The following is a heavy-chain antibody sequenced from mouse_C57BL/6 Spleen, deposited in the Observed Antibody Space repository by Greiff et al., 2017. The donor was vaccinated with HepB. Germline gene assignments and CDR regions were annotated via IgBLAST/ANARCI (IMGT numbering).Heavy chain of an antibody. CDR2: IYPGDGDT. J-gene: IGHJ1*03. Sequence: QVHVKQSGPELVKPGASVKISCKASGYAFSSSWMNWVKQRPGKGLEWIGRIYPGDGDTNYNGKFKGKATLTADKSSSTAYMQLSSLTSEDSAVYFCAFYYGSNWYFDVWGTGTTVTVSS. CDR3: AFYYGSNWYFDV. D-gene: IGHD1-1*01. V-gene: IGHV1-82*01. CDR1: GYAFSSSW.